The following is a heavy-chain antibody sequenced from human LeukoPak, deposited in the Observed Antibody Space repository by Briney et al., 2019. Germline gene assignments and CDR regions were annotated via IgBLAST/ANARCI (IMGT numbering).Heavy chain of an antibody. D-gene: IGHD6-6*01. V-gene: IGHV1-69*05. J-gene: IGHJ5*02. CDR2: IIPIFGTA. CDR1: GGTFSSYA. Sequence: ASVKVSCKASGGTFSSYAISWVRQAPGQGLEWMGGIIPIFGTANYAQKFQGRVTITTDESTSTAYMELSSLRSEDTAVYYCARDVAAPVRTNWFDPWGQGTLVTVSS. CDR3: ARDVAAPVRTNWFDP.